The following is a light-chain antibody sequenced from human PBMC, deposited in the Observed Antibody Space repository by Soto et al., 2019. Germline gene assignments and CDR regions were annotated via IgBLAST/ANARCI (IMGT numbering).Light chain of an antibody. CDR1: QSVTSTH. J-gene: IGKJ1*01. Sequence: EIVLTQSPGALSLSPGERATLSCRASQSVTSTHLAWYQQKPGQAPXXXXXXXSTRATGIPDRFSGSGSGTDFTLTISRLEPEDFAVYCCQQFDGSLWTCGLGTKVDI. V-gene: IGKV3-20*01. CDR3: QQFDGSLWT. CDR2: XXS.